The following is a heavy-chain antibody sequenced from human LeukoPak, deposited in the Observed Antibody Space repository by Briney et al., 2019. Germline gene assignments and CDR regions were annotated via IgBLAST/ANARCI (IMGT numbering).Heavy chain of an antibody. CDR3: AKAGYCSGGSCYGFDY. J-gene: IGHJ4*02. CDR1: GFTFSSYA. D-gene: IGHD2-15*01. V-gene: IGHV3-23*01. CDR2: VVGGGAT. Sequence: RPGGSLRLSCAASGFTFSSYAMTWVRQAPGKGLEWVSTVVGGGATFYADSVKGRFTISRDNSRNTLYLQMNSLRAEDTAVYYCAKAGYCSGGSCYGFDYWGQGTLLTVSS.